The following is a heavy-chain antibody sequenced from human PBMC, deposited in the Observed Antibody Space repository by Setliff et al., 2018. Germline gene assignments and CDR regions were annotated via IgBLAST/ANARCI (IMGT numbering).Heavy chain of an antibody. V-gene: IGHV4-34*01. CDR2: INHRGST. Sequence: SETLSLTCAAYGGTFSDYYWTWIRQPPGRGLEWVGEINHRGSTTYNPSLKSRVTISVDTSKDQFSLKVISMTAADTAVYYCARTCSGSGCYAGLESWGQGTPVTVSS. D-gene: IGHD2-15*01. CDR1: GGTFSDYY. J-gene: IGHJ4*02. CDR3: ARTCSGSGCYAGLES.